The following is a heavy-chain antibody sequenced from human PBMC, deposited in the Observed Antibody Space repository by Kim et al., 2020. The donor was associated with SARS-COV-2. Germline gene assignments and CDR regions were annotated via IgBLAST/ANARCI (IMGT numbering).Heavy chain of an antibody. CDR1: GYTFTSYA. Sequence: ASVKVSCKASGYTFTSYAMHWVRQAPGQRLEWMGWINAGNGNTKYSQKFQGRVTITRDTSASTAYMELSSLRSEDTAVYYCARGVRYYDSSGFNDYWGQGTLVTVSS. CDR2: INAGNGNT. CDR3: ARGVRYYDSSGFNDY. V-gene: IGHV1-3*01. D-gene: IGHD3-22*01. J-gene: IGHJ4*02.